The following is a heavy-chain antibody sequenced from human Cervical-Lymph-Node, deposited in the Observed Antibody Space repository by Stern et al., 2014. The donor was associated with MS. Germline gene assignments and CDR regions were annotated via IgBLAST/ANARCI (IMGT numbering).Heavy chain of an antibody. V-gene: IGHV1-69*01. D-gene: IGHD2/OR15-2a*01. CDR3: ARAAYSTSSYNY. CDR1: GGSFSNHL. CDR2: TIPIFGKA. J-gene: IGHJ4*02. Sequence: VQLVESGAEVKKPGSSVKVSCKTSGGSFSNHLISWVRQAPGQGLEWMGGTIPIFGKAIYAQKFQGRFTITADESTRAAYMELNSLRSEDTAVYFCARAAYSTSSYNYWGQGALVTVS.